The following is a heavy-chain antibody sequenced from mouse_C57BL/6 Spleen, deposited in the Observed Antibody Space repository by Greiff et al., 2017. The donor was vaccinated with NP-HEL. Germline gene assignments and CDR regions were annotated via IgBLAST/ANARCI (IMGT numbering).Heavy chain of an antibody. D-gene: IGHD3-2*02. Sequence: EVQLQQSGPELVKPGASVKISCKASGYTFTDYYMNWVKQSHGKSLEWIGDINPNNGGTSYNQKFKGKATLTVDKSSSTAYMELRSLTSEDSAVYYCARSDQEAMDYWGQGTSVTVAS. CDR3: ARSDQEAMDY. V-gene: IGHV1-26*01. J-gene: IGHJ4*01. CDR2: INPNNGGT. CDR1: GYTFTDYY.